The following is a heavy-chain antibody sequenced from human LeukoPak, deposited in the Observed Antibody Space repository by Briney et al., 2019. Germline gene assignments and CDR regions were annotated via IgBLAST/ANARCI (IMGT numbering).Heavy chain of an antibody. Sequence: PGGSLRLSCAASGFTVSSSYISWVRQAPEKGLEWVSAIYSGGTTYYADSVRGRFTISRDNSKNTLYLQMNSLRAEDTAVYYCARDPNSSGWSYYFDYWGQGTLVTVSS. CDR3: ARDPNSSGWSYYFDY. CDR1: GFTVSSSY. CDR2: IYSGGTT. V-gene: IGHV3-53*05. D-gene: IGHD6-19*01. J-gene: IGHJ4*02.